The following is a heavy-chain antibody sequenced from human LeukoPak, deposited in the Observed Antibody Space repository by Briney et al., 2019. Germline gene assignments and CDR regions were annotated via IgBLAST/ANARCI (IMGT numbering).Heavy chain of an antibody. V-gene: IGHV1-24*01. J-gene: IGHJ4*02. CDR2: FDPEDGET. CDR1: GYTLTELS. D-gene: IGHD2-15*01. Sequence: GASVKVSCKVSGYTLTELSMHWVRQAPGKGLEWMGGFDPEDGETIYAQKFQGRVTMTEDTSTDTAYMELSSLRSEDTAVYYCASALGYCSGGSCYSFDYWGQGTLVTVSS. CDR3: ASALGYCSGGSCYSFDY.